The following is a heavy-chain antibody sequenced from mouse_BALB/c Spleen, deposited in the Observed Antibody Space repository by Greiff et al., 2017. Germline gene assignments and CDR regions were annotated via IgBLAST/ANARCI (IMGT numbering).Heavy chain of an antibody. CDR2: ISTYYGDA. J-gene: IGHJ4*01. D-gene: IGHD2-1*01. CDR3: ARIYYGNYDAMDY. Sequence: QVQLQQSGAELVRPGVSVKISCKGSGYTFTDYAMHWVKQSHAKSLEWIGVISTYYGDASYNQKFKGKATMTVDKSSSTAYMELARLTSEDSAIYYCARIYYGNYDAMDYWGQGTSVTVSS. CDR1: GYTFTDYA. V-gene: IGHV1S137*01.